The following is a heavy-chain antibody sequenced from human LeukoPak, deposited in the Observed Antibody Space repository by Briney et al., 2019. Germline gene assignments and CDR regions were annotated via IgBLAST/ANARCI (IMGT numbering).Heavy chain of an antibody. CDR1: GFSLSAYN. CDR3: VRDRGWYHFDL. V-gene: IGHV3-48*01. J-gene: IGHJ4*02. CDR2: ISSSSATI. D-gene: IGHD3-10*01. Sequence: GGSLRLSCEGSGFSLSAYNMNWVRQAPGKGLESVSYISSSSATIFYADSVKGRFTISRDNAKNSLYLQMNSLRAEDTAVYYCVRDRGWYHFDLWGQGTLVTVSS.